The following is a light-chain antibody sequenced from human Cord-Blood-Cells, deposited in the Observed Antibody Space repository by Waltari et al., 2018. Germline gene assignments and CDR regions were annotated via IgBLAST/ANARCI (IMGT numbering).Light chain of an antibody. Sequence: DIVMTQSPDSLAVSLGERATINCKSSQSVLYSSNNKDYLAWYQQKPGQPPKLLIYWASTRESGVPDRFSGSGSGTDFTLPINSLQAEDVAVYYCQQYYSTPWTFGQGTKVEIK. J-gene: IGKJ1*01. V-gene: IGKV4-1*01. CDR2: WAS. CDR1: QSVLYSSNNKDY. CDR3: QQYYSTPWT.